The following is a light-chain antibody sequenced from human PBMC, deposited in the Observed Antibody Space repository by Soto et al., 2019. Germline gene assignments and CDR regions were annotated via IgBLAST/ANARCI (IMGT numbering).Light chain of an antibody. Sequence: QSALTQPASVSGSPGQSITISCTGTSSDVGGHNLVYWYQQHPGQAPKLMIYEVSKRPLGVSARFSASKSANSASLSISGLEAEDEDDYYCCSYGGSRAVFGGGTQLTVL. J-gene: IGLJ7*01. V-gene: IGLV2-23*02. CDR1: SSDVGGHNL. CDR3: CSYGGSRAV. CDR2: EVS.